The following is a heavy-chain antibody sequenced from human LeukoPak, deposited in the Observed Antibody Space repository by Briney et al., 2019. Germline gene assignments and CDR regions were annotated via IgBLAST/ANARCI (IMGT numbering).Heavy chain of an antibody. CDR2: IKRKIDGGTT. CDR3: TTDVGIRYCSSSTNCYGHFDP. V-gene: IGHV3-15*01. CDR1: GFTFNNAW. J-gene: IGHJ5*02. D-gene: IGHD2-2*01. Sequence: PGGSLRLSCAASGFTFNNAWMSWVRQAPGKGLEWVARIKRKIDGGTTDYAAPVKGRFTISRDDSKNTLYLQMNSLKTEDTAMYYCTTDVGIRYCSSSTNCYGHFDPWGQGTLVTVSS.